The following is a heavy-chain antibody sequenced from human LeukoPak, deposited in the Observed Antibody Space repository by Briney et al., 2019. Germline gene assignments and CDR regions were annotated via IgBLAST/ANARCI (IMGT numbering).Heavy chain of an antibody. V-gene: IGHV4-59*01. Sequence: PSETLSRTCTVSGGSISSYYWSWIRQPPGNGLEWIGYIYYSGSTNYNPSLKSRVHISVDTSKNQFSLKLSSVTAADTAVYYCARTDYGGNNNWFDPWGQGTLVTVSS. CDR2: IYYSGST. CDR1: GGSISSYY. D-gene: IGHD4-23*01. J-gene: IGHJ5*02. CDR3: ARTDYGGNNNWFDP.